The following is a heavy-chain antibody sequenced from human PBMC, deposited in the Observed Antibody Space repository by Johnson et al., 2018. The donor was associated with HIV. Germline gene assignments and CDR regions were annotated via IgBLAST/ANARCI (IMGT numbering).Heavy chain of an antibody. CDR2: ITGRGTAI. D-gene: IGHD5-12*01. Sequence: VQLVESGGAVVQPGRSLRVSCAASGFIVSNNYMTWVRQAPGKGLEWLAFITGRGTAIYADSVKGRFTISRDNAKSSVILQMNSLRAEDTAVYYCASGDDDGFWGRGTMVTVSS. J-gene: IGHJ3*01. CDR3: ASGDDDGF. CDR1: GFIVSNNY. V-gene: IGHV3-11*04.